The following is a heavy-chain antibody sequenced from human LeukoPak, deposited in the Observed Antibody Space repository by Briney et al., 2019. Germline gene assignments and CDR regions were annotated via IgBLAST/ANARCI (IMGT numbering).Heavy chain of an antibody. CDR3: AKDRSLYYDILTGYYNADGPRDAFDI. Sequence: GGSLRLSCAASGFTFSSYAMSWVRQAPGKGLEWVSAISGSGGSTYYADSVKGRFTISRDNSKNTLYLQMNSLRAEDTAVYYCAKDRSLYYDILTGYYNADGPRDAFDIWGQGTMVTVSS. CDR1: GFTFSSYA. J-gene: IGHJ3*02. V-gene: IGHV3-23*01. D-gene: IGHD3-9*01. CDR2: ISGSGGST.